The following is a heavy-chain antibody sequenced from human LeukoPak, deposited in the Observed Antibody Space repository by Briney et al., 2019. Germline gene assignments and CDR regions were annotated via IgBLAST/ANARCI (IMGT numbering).Heavy chain of an antibody. CDR1: GYTFTGYY. CDR3: ARVAYYYDSSGYYSGAFDI. Sequence: ASVKVSCKASGYTFTGYYMHWVRQAPGQGLEWMGWINPNSGGTNYAQKFQGRVTMTRDTSISTAYMELSRLRSDDTAVYRCARVAYYYDSSGYYSGAFDIWGKGTMVTVSS. J-gene: IGHJ3*02. V-gene: IGHV1-2*02. D-gene: IGHD3-22*01. CDR2: INPNSGGT.